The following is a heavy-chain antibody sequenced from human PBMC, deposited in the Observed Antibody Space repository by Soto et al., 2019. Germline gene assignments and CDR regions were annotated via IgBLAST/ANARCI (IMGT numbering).Heavy chain of an antibody. CDR2: ISKDGDKK. Sequence: VGSLRLSCAASGFTFSNYSMHWVRQAPGKGLEWVAVISKDGDKKYYADSVKGRFTISRDNSKNTLYLQMNSLRPEDTAVHYCAREWSVANPGYWGQGTQVTVSS. V-gene: IGHV3-30-3*01. J-gene: IGHJ4*02. CDR3: AREWSVANPGY. D-gene: IGHD5-12*01. CDR1: GFTFSNYS.